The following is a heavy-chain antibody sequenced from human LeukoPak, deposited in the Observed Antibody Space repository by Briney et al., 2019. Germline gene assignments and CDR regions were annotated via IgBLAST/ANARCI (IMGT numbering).Heavy chain of an antibody. CDR1: GYSFTSYW. Sequence: GESLKISCEGSGYSFTSYWNGWVRQMPGKGLEWMRVIFSGDSDTRYSPSFQGQVTISADKSISPAYLQWSSLKASDTAMYYCARWDGYYGWGSSYYYMDVWGKGTTVTV. V-gene: IGHV5-51*01. CDR2: IFSGDSDT. J-gene: IGHJ6*03. D-gene: IGHD3-10*01. CDR3: ARWDGYYGWGSSYYYMDV.